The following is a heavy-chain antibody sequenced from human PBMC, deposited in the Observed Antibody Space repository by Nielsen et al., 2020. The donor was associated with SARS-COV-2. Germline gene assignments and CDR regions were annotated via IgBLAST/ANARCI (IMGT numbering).Heavy chain of an antibody. J-gene: IGHJ3*02. V-gene: IGHV3-30*03. CDR3: ARESGSSSWDVGAFDI. CDR1: GFTFSSYG. CDR2: ISYDGSNK. D-gene: IGHD6-13*01. Sequence: GESLKISCAASGFTFSSYGMHWVRQAPGKGLEWVAVISYDGSNKYYADSVKGRFTISRDNSKNTLYLQMNSLRAEDTAVYYCARESGSSSWDVGAFDIWGQGTMVTVSS.